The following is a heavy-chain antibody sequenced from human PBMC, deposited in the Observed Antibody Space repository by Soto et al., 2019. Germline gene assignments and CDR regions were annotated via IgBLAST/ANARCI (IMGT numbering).Heavy chain of an antibody. J-gene: IGHJ6*03. CDR3: ARGATIFGVAAYYYYMDV. D-gene: IGHD3-3*01. CDR1: GGSISSGGYY. CDR2: IYYSGST. V-gene: IGHV4-31*03. Sequence: QVQLQESGPGLVKPSQTLSLTCTVSGGSISSGGYYWSWIRQHPGKGLEWIGYIYYSGSTYYNQSLKGRVTISVDTCKNQFSLKLSYVSAAATAVYYCARGATIFGVAAYYYYMDVWGKGTTVTVSS.